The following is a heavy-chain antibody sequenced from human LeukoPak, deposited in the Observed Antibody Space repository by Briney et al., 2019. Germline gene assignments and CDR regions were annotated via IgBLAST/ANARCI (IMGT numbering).Heavy chain of an antibody. J-gene: IGHJ4*02. CDR2: IYHSGSN. CDR1: SGSISTNNW. CDR3: ARYGSGYYYFDH. V-gene: IGHV4-4*02. Sequence: SETLSLTCAVSSGSISTNNWWSWVRQSPGKGLEWIGDIYHSGSNNYNPSLKSRVTISVDKSKNQFSLELTSVTAADTAVYYCARYGSGYYYFDHWGQGTLVTVSS. D-gene: IGHD5-12*01.